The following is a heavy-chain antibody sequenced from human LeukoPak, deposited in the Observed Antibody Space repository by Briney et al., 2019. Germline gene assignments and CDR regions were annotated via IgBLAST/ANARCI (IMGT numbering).Heavy chain of an antibody. CDR2: IYSGGGT. J-gene: IGHJ4*02. Sequence: GGSLRLSCAVSGLTVSSNYMSWVRQAPGKGLEWVSVIYSGGGTYYADSVKGRFTISRDNSKNTVYLQMNSLRVEDTAVYYCARSRGTFFPYDYWGQGTLVTVTS. CDR3: ARSRGTFFPYDY. D-gene: IGHD3-10*01. V-gene: IGHV3-66*01. CDR1: GLTVSSNY.